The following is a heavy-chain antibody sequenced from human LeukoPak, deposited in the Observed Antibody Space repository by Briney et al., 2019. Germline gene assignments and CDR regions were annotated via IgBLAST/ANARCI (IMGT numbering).Heavy chain of an antibody. CDR2: IWYDGSNK. CDR1: GITFNTYGMHS. CDR3: ARYVDSYYDSSGYYCDYDAFDI. J-gene: IGHJ3*02. D-gene: IGHD3-22*01. Sequence: PGGSLRLSCAASGITFNTYGMHSMHWVRQAPGKGLEWVAVIWYDGSNKHYADSVKGRFTISRDNSKNTLSLQMNGLRAEDTAVYYCARYVDSYYDSSGYYCDYDAFDIWGQGTMVTVSS. V-gene: IGHV3-33*01.